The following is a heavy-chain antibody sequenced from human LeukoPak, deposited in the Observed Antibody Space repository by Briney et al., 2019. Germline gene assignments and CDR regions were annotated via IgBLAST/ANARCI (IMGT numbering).Heavy chain of an antibody. J-gene: IGHJ4*02. CDR3: ARGHIVVLTAPDY. V-gene: IGHV3-74*01. Sequence: GGSLRLSCAASGFTFSSYWMHWVRQVPGKGLVWVSHIKSDGSSTSYADSVKGRFTISRDNAKNTLYLQMNSLRAEDTAMYYCARGHIVVLTAPDYWGQGTLVTVSS. D-gene: IGHD2-21*02. CDR2: IKSDGSST. CDR1: GFTFSSYW.